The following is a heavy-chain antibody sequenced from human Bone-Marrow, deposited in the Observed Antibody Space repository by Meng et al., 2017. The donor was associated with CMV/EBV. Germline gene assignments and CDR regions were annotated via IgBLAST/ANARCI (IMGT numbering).Heavy chain of an antibody. J-gene: IGHJ6*02. D-gene: IGHD2-2*01. V-gene: IGHV3-48*03. CDR2: ISSSGSTI. Sequence: GGSLRLSCAASGFTFSSYEMNWVRQAPGKGLEWVSYISSSGSTIYYADSVKGRFTISRDNAKNSLYLQMNSLRAEDTAVYYCAREKSCRSTSCYRYYGMDVWGQGNTVNVYS. CDR1: GFTFSSYE. CDR3: AREKSCRSTSCYRYYGMDV.